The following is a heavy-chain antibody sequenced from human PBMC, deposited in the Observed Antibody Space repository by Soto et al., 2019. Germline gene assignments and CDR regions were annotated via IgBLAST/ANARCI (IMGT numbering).Heavy chain of an antibody. CDR3: ATYSNYSFYYFDY. D-gene: IGHD4-4*01. CDR2: IWYDGSNK. CDR1: GFTFSSYG. J-gene: IGHJ4*02. V-gene: IGHV3-33*01. Sequence: GGSLRLSCAASGFTFSSYGMHWVRQAPGKGLEWVAVIWYDGSNKYYADSVKGRFTISRDNSKNTLYLQMNSLRAEDTAVYYCATYSNYSFYYFDYWGQGTLVTVSS.